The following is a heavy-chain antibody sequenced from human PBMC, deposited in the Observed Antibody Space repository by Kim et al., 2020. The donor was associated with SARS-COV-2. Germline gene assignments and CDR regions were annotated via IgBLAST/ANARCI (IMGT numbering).Heavy chain of an antibody. V-gene: IGHV1-18*01. D-gene: IGHD2-2*02. CDR3: ARAASPLYRLPSY. J-gene: IGHJ4*02. Sequence: YAQKLQGRVTMTTDTSTSTAYMELRSLRSDDTAVYYCARAASPLYRLPSYWGQGTLVTVSS.